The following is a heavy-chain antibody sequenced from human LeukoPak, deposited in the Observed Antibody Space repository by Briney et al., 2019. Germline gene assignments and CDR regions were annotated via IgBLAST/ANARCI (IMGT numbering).Heavy chain of an antibody. Sequence: GGSLKLSCTASGFTFGDYAMSWVRQAPGKGLEWVGFIRSKAYGGTTEYAASVKGRFTISRDDSKSIAYLQMNSLKTEDTAVYYCTRDNAPQYKNYDSSGYYYPWGQGTLVTVSS. J-gene: IGHJ5*02. CDR2: IRSKAYGGTT. D-gene: IGHD3-22*01. V-gene: IGHV3-49*04. CDR3: TRDNAPQYKNYDSSGYYYP. CDR1: GFTFGDYA.